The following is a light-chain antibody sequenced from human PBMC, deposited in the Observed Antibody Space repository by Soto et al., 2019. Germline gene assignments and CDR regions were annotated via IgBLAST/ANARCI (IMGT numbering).Light chain of an antibody. J-gene: IGKJ4*01. CDR3: QQYYSSPLT. V-gene: IGKV4-1*01. Sequence: DIVMTQSPDSLAVSLGEGATINCKSSQSVLYSSNSKNYLAWYQQKPGQPPKLLIYWASTRESGVPDRFSGSGSGTNFTLTISRLQAEDVAIYYCQQYYSSPLTFGGGTKVEIK. CDR1: QSVLYSSNSKNY. CDR2: WAS.